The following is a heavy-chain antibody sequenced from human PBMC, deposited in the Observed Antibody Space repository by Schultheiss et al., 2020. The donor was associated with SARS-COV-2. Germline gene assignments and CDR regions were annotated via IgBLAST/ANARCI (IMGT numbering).Heavy chain of an antibody. CDR2: ISSSSSTI. J-gene: IGHJ4*02. CDR1: GFTFSSYS. D-gene: IGHD2-2*01. CDR3: AKDLPNIVVVPAATVDY. V-gene: IGHV3-48*01. Sequence: GESLKISCAASGFTFSSYSMNWVRQAPGKGLEWVSYISSSSSTIYYADSVKGRFTISRDNAKNTLYLQMNSLRAEDTAVYYCAKDLPNIVVVPAATVDYWGQGTLVTVSS.